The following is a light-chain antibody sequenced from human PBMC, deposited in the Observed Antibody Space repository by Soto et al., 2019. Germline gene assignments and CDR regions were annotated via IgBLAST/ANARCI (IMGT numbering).Light chain of an antibody. Sequence: QSVLTQPASVSGSPGQSITISCTGTSGDIGGYNSVSWYQQHPGKAPKLILYEVRNRPSGISFRFSGFKSGNTASLTISGLQAEDEADYYCSSFTSKSTLIFGGGTKLTVL. CDR2: EVR. CDR1: SGDIGGYNS. CDR3: SSFTSKSTLI. J-gene: IGLJ2*01. V-gene: IGLV2-14*01.